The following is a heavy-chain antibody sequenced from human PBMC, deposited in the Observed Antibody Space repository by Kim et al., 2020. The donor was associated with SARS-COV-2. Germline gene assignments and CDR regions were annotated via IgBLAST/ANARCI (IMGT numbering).Heavy chain of an antibody. CDR1: GGSFSGYY. J-gene: IGHJ6*01. D-gene: IGHD6-6*01. CDR2: INHSGST. V-gene: IGHV4-34*01. CDR3: ARGKDRQLGSGYYYYYGM. Sequence: SETLSLTCAVYGGSFSGYYWSWIRQPPGKGLEWIGEINHSGSTNYNPSLKSRVTISVDTSKNQFSLKLSSVTAADTAVYYCARGKDRQLGSGYYYYYGM.